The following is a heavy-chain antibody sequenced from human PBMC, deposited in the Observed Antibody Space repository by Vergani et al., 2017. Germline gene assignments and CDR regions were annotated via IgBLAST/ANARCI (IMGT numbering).Heavy chain of an antibody. CDR1: GASIRSINYY. J-gene: IGHJ5*02. D-gene: IGHD6-19*01. Sequence: QLQLQESGPGLMKPSATLSLTCSVSGASIRSINYYWGWIRQPPGKGLEWSASIYYSGSTYYNPSLKSRVTISVDTAKNLFSLKLSSMTAAATAVYFCSRHSTVEWLVKMGWIDPWGQGILVTVSS. CDR2: IYYSGST. V-gene: IGHV4-39*01. CDR3: SRHSTVEWLVKMGWIDP.